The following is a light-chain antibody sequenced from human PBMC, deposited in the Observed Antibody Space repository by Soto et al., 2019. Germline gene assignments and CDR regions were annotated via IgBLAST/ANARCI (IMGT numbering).Light chain of an antibody. CDR2: DVS. CDR3: SSYTSRSTLYV. CDR1: SSDVGGYNY. Sequence: QSVLTQPASVSGSPGQSVTISCTGTSSDVGGYNYVSWYQRQPGKAPKLMISDVSKRPSGVSNRVSGSKSGNTASLTISGLQAEDEADYYCSSYTSRSTLYVFGTGTKVTVL. V-gene: IGLV2-14*01. J-gene: IGLJ1*01.